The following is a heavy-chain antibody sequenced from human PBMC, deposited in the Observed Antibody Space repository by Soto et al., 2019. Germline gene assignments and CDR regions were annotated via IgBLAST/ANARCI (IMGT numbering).Heavy chain of an antibody. D-gene: IGHD2-15*01. CDR1: GYTFTSYD. J-gene: IGHJ4*02. V-gene: IGHV1-8*01. Sequence: ASVKVSCKASGYTFTSYDINWVRQATGQRFEWMGWMNPNSGNTGYAQKFQGRVTITRDASTSTAYMELRSLRSDDTAVYYCARDLSGNPGYWGQGTLVTVSS. CDR3: ARDLSGNPGY. CDR2: MNPNSGNT.